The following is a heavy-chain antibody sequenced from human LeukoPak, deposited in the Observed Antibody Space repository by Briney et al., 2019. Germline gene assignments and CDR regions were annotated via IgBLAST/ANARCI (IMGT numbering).Heavy chain of an antibody. CDR3: AKDRSIGTYYTFDH. D-gene: IGHD1-26*01. V-gene: IGHV3-23*01. J-gene: IGHJ4*02. Sequence: GGSLRLSCAASGFTVTDYAMTWVRQAPGKGLEWVSSISASGVMTYYADSVKGRFTVSRDNSKNSLYLQMKSLTAADTAVYYCAKDRSIGTYYTFDHWGQGTLVTVAS. CDR1: GFTVTDYA. CDR2: ISASGVMT.